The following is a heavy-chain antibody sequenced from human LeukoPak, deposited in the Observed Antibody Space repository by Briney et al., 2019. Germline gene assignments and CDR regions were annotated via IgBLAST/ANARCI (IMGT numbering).Heavy chain of an antibody. CDR1: GGSFSGYY. V-gene: IGHV4-34*09. D-gene: IGHD3-22*01. CDR3: ARDSRYRRYDSSGYYAAAYFDY. J-gene: IGHJ4*02. CDR2: IYYSGST. Sequence: PSETLSLTCAVYGGSFSGYYWSWIRQHPGKGLEWIGYIYYSGSTYYNPSLKSRVTISVDTSKNQFSLKLSSVTAADTAVYYCARDSRYRRYDSSGYYAAAYFDYWGQGTLVTVSS.